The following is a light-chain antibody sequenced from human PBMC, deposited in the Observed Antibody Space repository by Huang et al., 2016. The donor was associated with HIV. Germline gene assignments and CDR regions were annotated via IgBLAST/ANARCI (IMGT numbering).Light chain of an antibody. CDR3: HQYYTSPLT. J-gene: IGKJ1*01. V-gene: IGKV4-1*01. CDR2: WAS. Sequence: DIVVTQSPGSLALSLGERAAINCTSSQSFFHSSNNRNYLSWYQVKPGQSPQLLIYWASTRESGVPDRFRGGGSGTDFTHTITSLQAEDVAVYYCHQYYTSPLTFGQGTKVEV. CDR1: QSFFHSSNNRNY.